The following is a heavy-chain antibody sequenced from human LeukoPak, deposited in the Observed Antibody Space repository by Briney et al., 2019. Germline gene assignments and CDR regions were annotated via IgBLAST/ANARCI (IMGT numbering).Heavy chain of an antibody. CDR2: IIPIFGTA. CDR3: ARDQGLTYYYDSSGYYGVDY. J-gene: IGHJ4*02. D-gene: IGHD3-22*01. CDR1: GGTFSSYA. Sequence: SVKVSCKASGGTFSSYAISWVRQAPGQGLEWMGGIIPIFGTANYAQKFQGRVTITADESTSTAYMELSSLRSDDTAVYYCARDQGLTYYYDSSGYYGVDYWGQGTLVTVSS. V-gene: IGHV1-69*13.